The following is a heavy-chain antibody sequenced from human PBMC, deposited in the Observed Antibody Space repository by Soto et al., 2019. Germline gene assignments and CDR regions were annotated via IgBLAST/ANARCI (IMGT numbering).Heavy chain of an antibody. Sequence: SETLSLTCAVSSGSISSSNWWSWVRQPPGKGLEWIGEIYHSGSTNYNPSLKSRVTISVDKSKNQFSLKLSSVTAADTAVYYCAKVPLGQLVRGYFDYWGQGTLVTVSS. V-gene: IGHV4-4*02. CDR2: IYHSGST. D-gene: IGHD6-13*01. CDR3: AKVPLGQLVRGYFDY. CDR1: SGSISSSNW. J-gene: IGHJ4*02.